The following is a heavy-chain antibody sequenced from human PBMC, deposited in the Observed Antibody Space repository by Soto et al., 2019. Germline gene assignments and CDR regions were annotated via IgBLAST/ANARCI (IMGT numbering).Heavy chain of an antibody. D-gene: IGHD6-13*01. Sequence: QVQLVQSGAEVKKPGASVKVSCKASGYTFTSYDINWVRQATGQGLEWMGWMNPNSGNTGYAQKFQGRVTMTRNTSISTAYMERSSLRSEDTAVYYCARAPGRERGYSRSWPRGRLNWFDPWGQGTLVTVSS. CDR2: MNPNSGNT. CDR3: ARAPGRERGYSRSWPRGRLNWFDP. CDR1: GYTFTSYD. J-gene: IGHJ5*02. V-gene: IGHV1-8*01.